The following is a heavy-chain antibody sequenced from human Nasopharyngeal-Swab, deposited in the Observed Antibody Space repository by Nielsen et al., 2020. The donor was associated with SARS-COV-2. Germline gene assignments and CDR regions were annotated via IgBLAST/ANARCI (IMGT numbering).Heavy chain of an antibody. D-gene: IGHD2-2*01. CDR1: GLTLSSYS. CDR3: ARVHCSRSSCSAPDYYYYYMDV. Sequence: GESLKISCAASGLTLSSYSMNWVRQAPGKGLEWVSSISSSSSYIFYADSVKGRFTISRDNAKNSLYLQMNSLRVEDTAVYYCARVHCSRSSCSAPDYYYYYMDVWGKGTTVTVSS. V-gene: IGHV3-21*01. CDR2: ISSSSSYI. J-gene: IGHJ6*03.